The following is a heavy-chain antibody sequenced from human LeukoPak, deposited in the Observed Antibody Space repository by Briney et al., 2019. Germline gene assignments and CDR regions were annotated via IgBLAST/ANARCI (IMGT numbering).Heavy chain of an antibody. V-gene: IGHV3-23*01. D-gene: IGHD3-9*01. CDR2: ISGSGGST. CDR1: GFTFSSYE. J-gene: IGHJ4*02. CDR3: AKVRYDVLTGYYGCYFDY. Sequence: GGSLRLSCAASGFTFSSYEMNWVRQAPGKGLQWVSAISGSGGSTYYADSVKGRFSISRDNSKNTVYLQMNSLRADDTAVYYCAKVRYDVLTGYYGCYFDYWGQGILVTVSS.